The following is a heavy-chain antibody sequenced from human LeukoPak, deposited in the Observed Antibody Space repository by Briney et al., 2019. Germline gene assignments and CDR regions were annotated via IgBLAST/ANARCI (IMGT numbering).Heavy chain of an antibody. D-gene: IGHD6-19*01. CDR3: AKGLHGSGWSPADY. V-gene: IGHV3-23*01. CDR2: MNNGPGAT. J-gene: IGHJ4*02. Sequence: PGGSLRLSCAASGFSFSTSPMNWVRQPPGKGLEWVSAMNNGPGATFYRDSVRGRFTISRDDSKSTLYLQMNSLRAEDTAVYYCAKGLHGSGWSPADYWGQGTLVTVSS. CDR1: GFSFSTSP.